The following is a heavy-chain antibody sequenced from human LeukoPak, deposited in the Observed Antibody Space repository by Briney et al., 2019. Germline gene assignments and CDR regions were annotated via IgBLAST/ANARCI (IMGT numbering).Heavy chain of an antibody. CDR2: INPNSGGT. V-gene: IGHV1-2*02. CDR3: AREEFGSEAGRYHY. CDR1: GYTFTGYY. D-gene: IGHD6-19*01. J-gene: IGHJ4*02. Sequence: GASVKVSCKASGYTFTGYYMHWVRQAPGQGLEWMGWINPNSGGTNYAQKFQGRVTMTRDTSISTAYMELSRLRSDDTAVYYCAREEFGSEAGRYHYWGQGTLVTVSS.